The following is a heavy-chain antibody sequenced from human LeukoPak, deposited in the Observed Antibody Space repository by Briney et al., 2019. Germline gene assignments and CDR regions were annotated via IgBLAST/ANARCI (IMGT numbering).Heavy chain of an antibody. CDR1: GFTFSSYA. V-gene: IGHV3-23*01. CDR3: AKAGAGGNSAYWNYYYYVDV. Sequence: GGSLRLSCAASGFTFSSYAMSWVRQAPGKGLEWVSAISGSGGSTYYADSVKGRFTISRDNSKNTLYLQMNSLRSDDTAVYYCAKAGAGGNSAYWNYYYYVDVWGKGTTVTVSS. CDR2: ISGSGGST. D-gene: IGHD3-22*01. J-gene: IGHJ6*03.